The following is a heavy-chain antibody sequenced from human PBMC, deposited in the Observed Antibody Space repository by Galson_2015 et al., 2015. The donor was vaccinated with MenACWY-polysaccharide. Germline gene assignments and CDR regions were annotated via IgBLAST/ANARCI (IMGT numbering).Heavy chain of an antibody. D-gene: IGHD2-15*01. V-gene: IGHV5-51*03. Sequence: QSGAEVKKPGESLKISCKGSGYSFTSYWIGWVRQMPGKGLEWMGIIYPGDSDTRYSPSFQGQVTISADKSISTAYLQWSSLKASDTAMYYCARLPGYCSGGSCYGYFQHWGQGTLVTVSS. CDR2: IYPGDSDT. CDR1: GYSFTSYW. CDR3: ARLPGYCSGGSCYGYFQH. J-gene: IGHJ1*01.